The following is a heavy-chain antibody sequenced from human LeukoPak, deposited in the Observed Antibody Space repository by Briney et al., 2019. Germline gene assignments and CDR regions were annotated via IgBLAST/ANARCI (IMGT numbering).Heavy chain of an antibody. CDR2: ISYDGSNK. Sequence: GGSLRLSCAASGSTFSSYGMHWVRQAPGKGLEWVAVISYDGSNKYYADSVKGRFTISRDNSKNTLYLQMNSLRAEDTAVYYCAKYGGGPYWGQGTLVTVSS. CDR3: AKYGGGPY. V-gene: IGHV3-30*18. D-gene: IGHD3-16*01. J-gene: IGHJ4*02. CDR1: GSTFSSYG.